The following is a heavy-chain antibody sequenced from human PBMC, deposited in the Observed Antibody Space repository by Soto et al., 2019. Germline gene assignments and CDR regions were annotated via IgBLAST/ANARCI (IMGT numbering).Heavy chain of an antibody. CDR1: GGTFSSYA. D-gene: IGHD1-20*01. Sequence: QVQLVQSGAEVKKPGSSVKVSCKASGGTFSSYAINWVRQAPGQGLEWMGGIIPIFGTADYAQKFQGRVTIPXDESTTTAYMELSSLRSEDTAVYYCARGITGTVSYYYGMDVWGQGTTVTVSS. V-gene: IGHV1-69*05. CDR3: ARGITGTVSYYYGMDV. CDR2: IIPIFGTA. J-gene: IGHJ6*02.